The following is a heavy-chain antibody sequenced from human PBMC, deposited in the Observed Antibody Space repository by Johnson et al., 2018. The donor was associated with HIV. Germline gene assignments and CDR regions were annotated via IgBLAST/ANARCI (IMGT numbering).Heavy chain of an antibody. CDR2: IYSGGST. J-gene: IGHJ3*02. CDR3: ARARARVTFDI. CDR1: GFTVSSNY. V-gene: IGHV3-53*01. D-gene: IGHD2-21*01. Sequence: VQLVESGGGLIQPGGSLRLSCAASGFTVSSNYMSWVRQAPGKGLEWVSVIYSGGSTYYADSVLGRFTISRDNSKNTLYLQMNSLSAEDTAVYYCARARARVTFDIWGQGTMVTVSS.